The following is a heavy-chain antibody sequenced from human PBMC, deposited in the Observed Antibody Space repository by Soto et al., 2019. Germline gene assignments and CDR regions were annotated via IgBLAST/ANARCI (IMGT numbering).Heavy chain of an antibody. J-gene: IGHJ4*02. V-gene: IGHV1-2*02. Sequence: ASVKVSCKASGYSFINYYTHWVRRAPGQGLEWMGRISPKSGVTDYAQKFQGRVSLTWDTSLNAAYMELSSLMSEDTAVYYCARPPGYISDWYYFDLWGQGTQVTVSS. D-gene: IGHD3-9*01. CDR2: ISPKSGVT. CDR3: ARPPGYISDWYYFDL. CDR1: GYSFINYY.